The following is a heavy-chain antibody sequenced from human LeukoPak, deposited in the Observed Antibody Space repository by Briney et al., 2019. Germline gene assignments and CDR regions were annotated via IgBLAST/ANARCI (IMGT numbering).Heavy chain of an antibody. CDR3: ARGGVMVAGTPYYYYGMDV. CDR1: GGSISSSSYY. J-gene: IGHJ6*02. Sequence: SETLSLTCTVSGGSISSSSYYWGWIRQPPGKGLEWIGNIYYSGSTYYNPSLKSRVTISVDTSKNQFSLKLSSVTAADTAVYYCARGGVMVAGTPYYYYGMDVWGQETTVTVSS. D-gene: IGHD2-8*01. V-gene: IGHV4-39*07. CDR2: IYYSGST.